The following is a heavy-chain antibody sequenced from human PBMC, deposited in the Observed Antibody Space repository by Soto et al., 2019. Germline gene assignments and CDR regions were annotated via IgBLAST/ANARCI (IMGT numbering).Heavy chain of an antibody. Sequence: SEPLSLTCAVSGGSISSSNWWSWVRQPPGKGLEWIGEIYHSGSTNYNPSLKSRVTISVDKSKNQFSLKLSSVTAADTAVYYCARVDEAGGKKYHFDYWGQGSLVTVSS. D-gene: IGHD2-2*01. CDR3: ARVDEAGGKKYHFDY. CDR1: GGSISSSNW. V-gene: IGHV4-4*02. CDR2: IYHSGST. J-gene: IGHJ4*02.